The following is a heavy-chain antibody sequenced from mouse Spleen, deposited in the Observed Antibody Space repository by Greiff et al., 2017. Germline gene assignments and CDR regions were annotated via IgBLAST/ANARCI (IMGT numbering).Heavy chain of an antibody. V-gene: IGHV1-69*01. D-gene: IGHD1-2*01. CDR2: IDPSDSYT. CDR1: GYTFTSYW. J-gene: IGHJ1*01. Sequence: QVQLQQPGAELVMPGASVKLSCKASGYTFTSYWMHWVKQRPGQGLEWIGEIDPSDSYTNYNQKFKGKATLTVDKSSSTAYMQLSSLTSEDSAVYYCATQGLITTATGWYFDVWGAGTTVTVSS. CDR3: ATQGLITTATGWYFDV.